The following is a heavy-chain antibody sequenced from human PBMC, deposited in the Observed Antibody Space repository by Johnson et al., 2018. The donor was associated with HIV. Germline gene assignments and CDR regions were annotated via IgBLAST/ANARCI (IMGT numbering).Heavy chain of an antibody. CDR2: ISWDGNST. CDR3: AREGRMDYGAPRAAFDI. Sequence: VQLVESGGVVVQPGGSLRLSCAVSGFTFDDYAMHWVRQPPGKGLEWVSLISWDGNSTYYADSVKGRFTISRDNSENSLYLQMNSLRAEDTALYYCAREGRMDYGAPRAAFDIWGQGTMVTVSS. D-gene: IGHD4-17*01. V-gene: IGHV3-43D*03. CDR1: GFTFDDYA. J-gene: IGHJ3*02.